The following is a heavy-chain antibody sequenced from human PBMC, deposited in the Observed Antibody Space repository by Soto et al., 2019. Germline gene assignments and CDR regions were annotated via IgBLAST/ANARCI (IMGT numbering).Heavy chain of an antibody. CDR3: ARHDCSGGSCYFDH. V-gene: IGHV4-39*01. Sequence: SETLSLTCTVSGGSISRSSYYWGWIRQPPGKGLEWIGSIYYSGSTYYNPSLKSRVTISVDTSKNQFSLKLSSVTAADTAVYYCARHDCSGGSCYFDHWGQGTLVNVS. J-gene: IGHJ4*02. CDR1: GGSISRSSYY. D-gene: IGHD2-15*01. CDR2: IYYSGST.